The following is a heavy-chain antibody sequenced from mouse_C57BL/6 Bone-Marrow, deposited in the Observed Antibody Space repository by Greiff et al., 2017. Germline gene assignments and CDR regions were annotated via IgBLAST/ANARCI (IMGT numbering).Heavy chain of an antibody. D-gene: IGHD1-1*01. Sequence: EVMLVESEGGLVQPGSSMKLSCTASGFTFSDYYMAWVRQVPEKGLEWVANINYDGSSTYYLDSLKSRFIISRDNAKNILYLQMSSLKSEDTATYYCALVAGGGYAMDYWGQGTSVTVSS. V-gene: IGHV5-16*01. CDR2: INYDGSST. CDR3: ALVAGGGYAMDY. J-gene: IGHJ4*01. CDR1: GFTFSDYY.